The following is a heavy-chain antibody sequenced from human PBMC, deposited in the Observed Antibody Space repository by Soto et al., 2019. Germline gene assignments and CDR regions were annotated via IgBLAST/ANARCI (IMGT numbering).Heavy chain of an antibody. Sequence: QVQLVESGGGLAKPGGSMRRSCAASGFTFSDDYRSWILQAPGKGLERVSYISSRSSYTNYAASVKGRFTISRDNAKNSLYLQRNSLIAEDPAVYNCARATWASSCSGGSCYSIVVGGFDYWGQGTLVTVSS. CDR2: ISSRSSYT. V-gene: IGHV3-11*05. D-gene: IGHD2-15*01. CDR3: ARATWASSCSGGSCYSIVVGGFDY. CDR1: GFTFSDDY. J-gene: IGHJ4*02.